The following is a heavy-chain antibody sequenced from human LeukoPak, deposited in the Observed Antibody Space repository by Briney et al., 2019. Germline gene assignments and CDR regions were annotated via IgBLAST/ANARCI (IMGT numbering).Heavy chain of an antibody. D-gene: IGHD3-9*01. CDR3: VKTMTGYFSDGFDI. J-gene: IGHJ3*02. CDR1: GFALKSYS. CDR2: ISGGGGDT. Sequence: PGGSLRLSCGGSGFALKSYSLTWVRQAPGKGLEWVSNISGGGGDTYYGDSVKGRFTISRDNSKTTLYLQMNSLRAEDTAVYWCVKTMTGYFSDGFDIWGQGTMVTVSS. V-gene: IGHV3-23*01.